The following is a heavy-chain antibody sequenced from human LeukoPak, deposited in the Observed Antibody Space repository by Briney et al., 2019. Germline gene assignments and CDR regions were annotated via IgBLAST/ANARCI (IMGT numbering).Heavy chain of an antibody. CDR3: ASLSCVGQLCIVVV. J-gene: IGHJ4*02. CDR2: IYYSGST. Sequence: PSETLSLTCTVSGGSISSYYWSWIRQPPGKGLEWIGYIYYSGSTNYNPSLKSRVTISVDTSKNQFSLKLSSVTAADTAVYYCASLSCVGQLCIVVVWGQGTLVTVSS. V-gene: IGHV4-59*01. D-gene: IGHD5-18*01. CDR1: GGSISSYY.